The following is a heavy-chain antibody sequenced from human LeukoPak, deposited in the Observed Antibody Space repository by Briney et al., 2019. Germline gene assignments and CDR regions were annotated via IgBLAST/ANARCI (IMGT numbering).Heavy chain of an antibody. CDR1: GFTFSSYA. CDR3: ARPATLITIFGVVAHDAFDI. CDR2: ISGSGGST. J-gene: IGHJ3*02. V-gene: IGHV3-23*01. Sequence: GGSLRLSCAASGFTFSSYAMSWVRQAPGKGLEWVSAISGSGGSTYYADSVKGRFTIPRDNAKNSLYLQMNSLRAEDTAVYYCARPATLITIFGVVAHDAFDIWGQGTMVTVSS. D-gene: IGHD3-3*01.